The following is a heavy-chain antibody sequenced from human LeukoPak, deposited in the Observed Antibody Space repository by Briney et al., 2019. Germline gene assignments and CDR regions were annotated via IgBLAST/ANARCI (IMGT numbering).Heavy chain of an antibody. Sequence: GASVTVSCKASGYTFTRYYMHWVRQAPGQGLEWMGWINPNSGGTNYAQKFQGRVTMTRDTSISTAYMELSRLRSDDTAVYYCARAGYSSSWYEGWFDPGGQGTLVTVSS. D-gene: IGHD6-13*01. V-gene: IGHV1-2*02. CDR1: GYTFTRYY. CDR2: INPNSGGT. CDR3: ARAGYSSSWYEGWFDP. J-gene: IGHJ5*02.